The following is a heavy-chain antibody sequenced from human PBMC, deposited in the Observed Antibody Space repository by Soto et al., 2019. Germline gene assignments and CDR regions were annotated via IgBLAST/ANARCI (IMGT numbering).Heavy chain of an antibody. J-gene: IGHJ4*02. CDR2: IYHSGST. D-gene: IGHD3-9*01. V-gene: IGHV4-4*02. CDR1: GGSISSSNW. CDR3: ARTYYAILTGYYRSPYFAY. Sequence: SETLSLTCAVSGGSISSSNWWSWVRQPPGKGLEWIGEIYHSGSTNYNPSLKSRVTISVDKSKNQFSLKLSSVTAADTAVYYCARTYYAILTGYYRSPYFAYWGQGTLVTVSS.